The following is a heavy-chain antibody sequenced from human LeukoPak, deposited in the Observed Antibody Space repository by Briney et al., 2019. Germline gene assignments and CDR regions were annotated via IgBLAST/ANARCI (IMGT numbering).Heavy chain of an antibody. Sequence: PGGSLRLSCSASGFTFTNHAMSWVRQAPGMGLEWVSGISGSDGTTNYADSMKGRFTISRDNSKNTLYLQMNSLRGEETAVYYCAKGLSSSTWADFDYWGQGTLVTVSS. CDR2: ISGSDGTT. CDR1: GFTFTNHA. J-gene: IGHJ4*02. CDR3: AKGLSSSTWADFDY. V-gene: IGHV3-23*01. D-gene: IGHD6-13*01.